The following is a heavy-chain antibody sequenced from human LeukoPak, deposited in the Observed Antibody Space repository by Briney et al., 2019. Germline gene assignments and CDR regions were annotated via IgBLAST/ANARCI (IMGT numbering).Heavy chain of an antibody. CDR1: GGSFSGYY. J-gene: IGHJ4*02. CDR3: ARESLNYYDSSGGFDY. D-gene: IGHD3-22*01. CDR2: INHSGST. V-gene: IGHV4-34*01. Sequence: SETLSLTCAVYGGSFSGYYWSWIRQPPGKGLEWIGEINHSGSTNYNPSLKSRVTISVDTSKNQFSLKLSSVTAADTAVYYCARESLNYYDSSGGFDYWGQGTLVTVSS.